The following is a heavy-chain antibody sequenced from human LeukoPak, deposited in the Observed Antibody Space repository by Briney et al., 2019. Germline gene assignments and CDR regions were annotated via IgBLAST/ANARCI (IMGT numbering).Heavy chain of an antibody. Sequence: GGSLRLSCAASGFTFSSYAMHWVRQAPGKELEWVAVISYDGSNKYYADSAKGRFTISRDNSKNTLYLQMNSLRAEDTAVYYCAREEGGNLDYWGQGTLVTVSS. CDR2: ISYDGSNK. J-gene: IGHJ4*02. V-gene: IGHV3-30-3*01. CDR1: GFTFSSYA. D-gene: IGHD4-23*01. CDR3: AREEGGNLDY.